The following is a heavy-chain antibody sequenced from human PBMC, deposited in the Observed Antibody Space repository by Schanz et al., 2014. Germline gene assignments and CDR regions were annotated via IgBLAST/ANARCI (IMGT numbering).Heavy chain of an antibody. D-gene: IGHD5-12*01. J-gene: IGHJ4*02. CDR2: MNESHSTI. V-gene: IGHV3-23*01. Sequence: EVQLLESGGGLVEPGGSLRLSCAASGFSFSSYAMGWVRQARGKGLEWVSAMNESHSTIYYADAVRGRFTISRDNAEKTLFLQMNRLRAEDTAVYYCARKVVATNGGYYDDWGQGTLVIVSS. CDR3: ARKVVATNGGYYDD. CDR1: GFSFSSYA.